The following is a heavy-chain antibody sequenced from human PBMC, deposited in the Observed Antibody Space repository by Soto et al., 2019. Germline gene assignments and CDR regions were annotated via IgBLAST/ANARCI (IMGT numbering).Heavy chain of an antibody. Sequence: SVKVSCTASVVAFSSYAISWVRQAPGQGLEWMGGIIPIFGTANYAQKFQGRVTITADESTSTAYMELSSLRSEDTAVYYCAREGRLNYYDSSGYCPTWGQGTLVTVSS. CDR3: AREGRLNYYDSSGYCPT. D-gene: IGHD3-22*01. V-gene: IGHV1-69*13. CDR1: VVAFSSYA. J-gene: IGHJ4*02. CDR2: IIPIFGTA.